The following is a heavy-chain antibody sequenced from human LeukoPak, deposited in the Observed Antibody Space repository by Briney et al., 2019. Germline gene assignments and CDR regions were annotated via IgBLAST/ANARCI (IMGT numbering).Heavy chain of an antibody. Sequence: GGSLRLSCAASGFTFSSYAMHWVRQAPGKGLEWVAVISYDGSNKYYADSVKGRFTISRGNSKNTLYLQMNSLRAEDTAVYYCAREHSPLPFYYDYVWGSYRFAFDIWGQGTMVTVSS. CDR1: GFTFSSYA. CDR2: ISYDGSNK. V-gene: IGHV3-30-3*01. J-gene: IGHJ3*02. D-gene: IGHD3-16*02. CDR3: AREHSPLPFYYDYVWGSYRFAFDI.